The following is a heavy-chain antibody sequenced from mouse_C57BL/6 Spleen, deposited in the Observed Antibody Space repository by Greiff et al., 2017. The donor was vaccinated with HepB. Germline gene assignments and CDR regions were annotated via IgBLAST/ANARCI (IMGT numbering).Heavy chain of an antibody. CDR2: ISYDGSN. Sequence: EVQVVESGPGLVKPSQSLSLTCSVTGYSITSGYYWNWIRQFPGNKLEWMGYISYDGSNNYNPSLKNRISITRDTSKNQFFLKLNSVTTEDTATYYCARDGEAFAYWGQGTLVTVSA. CDR1: GYSITSGYY. V-gene: IGHV3-6*01. J-gene: IGHJ3*01. CDR3: ARDGEAFAY.